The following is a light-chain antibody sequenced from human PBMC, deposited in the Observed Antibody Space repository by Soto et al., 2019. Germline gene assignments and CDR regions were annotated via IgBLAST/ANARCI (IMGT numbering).Light chain of an antibody. Sequence: QSALTQPASVSGSPGQSVTISCTGSSSDVGTYDLVSWYQQHPGKAPKILIYEGTKRPSGVSNRFSGSKSGNTDSLTISGLQAEDEADYFCCSYAGFSTLVFGGGTKLTVL. CDR2: EGT. J-gene: IGLJ3*02. CDR1: SSDVGTYDL. CDR3: CSYAGFSTLV. V-gene: IGLV2-23*01.